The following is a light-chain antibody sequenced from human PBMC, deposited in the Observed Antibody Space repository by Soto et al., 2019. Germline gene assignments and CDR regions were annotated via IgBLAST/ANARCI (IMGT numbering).Light chain of an antibody. CDR3: QVYGSSSKT. J-gene: IGKJ1*01. CDR1: QSVSSSY. V-gene: IGKV3-20*01. Sequence: EIVLTQSPGTLSLSPGERATLSCRASQSVSSSYLAWYQQKPGQAPRLLIYGASSRATDIPDRFSGSGSGTDFTLTISRLEPEDFAVYFCQVYGSSSKTFGQGTKVDIK. CDR2: GAS.